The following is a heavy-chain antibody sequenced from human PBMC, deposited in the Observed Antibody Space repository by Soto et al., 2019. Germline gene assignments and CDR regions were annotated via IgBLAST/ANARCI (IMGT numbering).Heavy chain of an antibody. CDR2: IIPIFGTA. D-gene: IGHD2-2*01. Sequence: GASVKVSCKASVGTFSSYAISWVRQAPGQGLEWMGGIIPIFGTANYAQKFQGRVTITADESTSTAYMELSSLRSEDTAVYYCAREGLRSFYCSSTSCSRHHFDYWGQGTLVTVSS. J-gene: IGHJ4*02. V-gene: IGHV1-69*13. CDR3: AREGLRSFYCSSTSCSRHHFDY. CDR1: VGTFSSYA.